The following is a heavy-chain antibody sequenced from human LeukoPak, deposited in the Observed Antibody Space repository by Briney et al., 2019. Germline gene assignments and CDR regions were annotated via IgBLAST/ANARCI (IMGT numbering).Heavy chain of an antibody. Sequence: PSGTLSLTCAVSGGSISSSNRWSWVRQPPGKGLEWIGEIYHSGSTNYNPSLKSRVTISVDKSKNQFSLKLSSVTAADTAVYYCARILVRGVMVDWFDPWGQGTLVTVSS. CDR3: ARILVRGVMVDWFDP. CDR1: GGSISSSNR. CDR2: IYHSGST. J-gene: IGHJ5*02. V-gene: IGHV4-4*02. D-gene: IGHD3-10*01.